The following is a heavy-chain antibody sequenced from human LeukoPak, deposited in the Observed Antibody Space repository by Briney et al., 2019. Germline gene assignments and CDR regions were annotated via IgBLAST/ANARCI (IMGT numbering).Heavy chain of an antibody. CDR3: ARAAGEMATIRY. V-gene: IGHV3-21*01. CDR1: GFTFSSYS. Sequence: GRSLRLSCAASGFTFSSYSMNWVRQAPGKGLEWVSSISSSSSYIYYADSVKGRFTISRDNAKNSLYLQMNSLRAEDTAVYYCARAAGEMATIRYWGQGTLVTVSS. D-gene: IGHD5-24*01. J-gene: IGHJ4*02. CDR2: ISSSSSYI.